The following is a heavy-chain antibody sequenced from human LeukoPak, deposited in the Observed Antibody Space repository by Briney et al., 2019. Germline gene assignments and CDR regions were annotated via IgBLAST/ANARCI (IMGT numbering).Heavy chain of an antibody. CDR1: GGSFRGYY. D-gene: IGHD2-8*02. V-gene: IGHV4-34*01. CDR3: ARSRLWPTGTVDI. CDR2: INHGEST. J-gene: IGHJ3*02. Sequence: PSETLSLTCAVLGGSFRGYYWSWIRQSPGKGLEWIGEINHGESTNYNPSLRSRVTISIDTSNNQFSLKLTSVTAADTALYFCARSRLWPTGTVDIWDQGAMVTVSS.